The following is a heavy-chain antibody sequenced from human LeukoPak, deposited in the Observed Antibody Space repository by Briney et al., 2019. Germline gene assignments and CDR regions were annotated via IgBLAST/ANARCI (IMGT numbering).Heavy chain of an antibody. CDR1: GYTFTSYF. Sequence: GASVKVSCKASGYTFTSYFMHWVRQAPGQGLEWTGIINPSSGSTNYAQKFQGRVTMTRDTSTSTVYMELSSLRSEDTAFYYCARDLAYYYGSGNFYSRDYWGQGTLITVSS. D-gene: IGHD3-10*01. CDR3: ARDLAYYYGSGNFYSRDY. CDR2: INPSSGST. V-gene: IGHV1-46*01. J-gene: IGHJ4*02.